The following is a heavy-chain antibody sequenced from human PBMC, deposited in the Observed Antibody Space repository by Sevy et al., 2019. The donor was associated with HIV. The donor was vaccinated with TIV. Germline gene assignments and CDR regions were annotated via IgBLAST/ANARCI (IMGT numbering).Heavy chain of an antibody. CDR3: ARIGADTAMVTFHYYYMDV. CDR1: GFTVSSNY. Sequence: GGSLRLSCAASGFTVSSNYMSWVRQAPGKGLEWVSVIYSGGSTYYADSVKGRFTISRDNSKNTLYLQMNSLRAEETAVYYCARIGADTAMVTFHYYYMDVWGIGTTVTVSS. J-gene: IGHJ6*03. V-gene: IGHV3-53*01. D-gene: IGHD5-18*01. CDR2: IYSGGST.